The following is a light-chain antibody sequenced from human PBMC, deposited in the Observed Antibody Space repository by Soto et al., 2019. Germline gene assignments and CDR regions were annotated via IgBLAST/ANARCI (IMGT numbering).Light chain of an antibody. CDR3: QQRSNWPLS. Sequence: EIVLTQSPATLSLSPGERATLSCRASQSVSTYLAWYQQKHGQAPRLLIYDASNRATGIPARFSGSGSGTDFTITISILEPEDFAVYYWQQRSNWPLSFGGGTKVVIK. CDR2: DAS. CDR1: QSVSTY. J-gene: IGKJ4*01. V-gene: IGKV3-11*01.